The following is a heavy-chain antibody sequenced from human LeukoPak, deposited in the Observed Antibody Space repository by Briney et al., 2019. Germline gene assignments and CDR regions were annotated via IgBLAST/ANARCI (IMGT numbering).Heavy chain of an antibody. D-gene: IGHD6-6*01. CDR2: INPNSGGT. Sequence: ASVKVSCKASGYTFTGYYMRWVRQAPGQGLEWMGRINPNSGGTNYAQKFQGRVTMTRDTSISTAYMELSRLRSDDTAVYYCARRYSSSGLDYWGQGTLVTVSS. V-gene: IGHV1-2*06. CDR1: GYTFTGYY. CDR3: ARRYSSSGLDY. J-gene: IGHJ4*02.